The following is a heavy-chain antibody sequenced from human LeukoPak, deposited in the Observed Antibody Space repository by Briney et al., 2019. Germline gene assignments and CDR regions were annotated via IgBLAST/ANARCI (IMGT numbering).Heavy chain of an antibody. Sequence: ASVKVSCKASGYTFTSYDINWVRQATGQGLEWMGWMNPNSGNTGYAQKFQGRVTMTRNTSISTAYMELSSLRSEDTAVYYCIGYYDSSGDAFDIWGQGIMVTVSS. CDR2: MNPNSGNT. J-gene: IGHJ3*02. CDR1: GYTFTSYD. D-gene: IGHD3-22*01. V-gene: IGHV1-8*01. CDR3: IGYYDSSGDAFDI.